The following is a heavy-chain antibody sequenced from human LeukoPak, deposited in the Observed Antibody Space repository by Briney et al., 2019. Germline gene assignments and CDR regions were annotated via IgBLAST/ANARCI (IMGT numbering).Heavy chain of an antibody. CDR2: ISGRDSGT. V-gene: IGHV3-23*01. J-gene: IGHJ4*02. Sequence: GGSLRLSCAASGFIISNYAMTWVRQAPGQGPEWVSVISGRDSGTYYADSMKGRFTISRDNSKNTLYLQMNSLRAEDTAVYYCAKEPTYYYDSSSYQPYYFDFWGQGTLVTVSS. CDR1: GFIISNYA. CDR3: AKEPTYYYDSSSYQPYYFDF. D-gene: IGHD3-22*01.